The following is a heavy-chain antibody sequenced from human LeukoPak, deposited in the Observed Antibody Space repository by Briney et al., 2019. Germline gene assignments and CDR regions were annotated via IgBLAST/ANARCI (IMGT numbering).Heavy chain of an antibody. CDR1: GFTFNDYN. D-gene: IGHD3-9*01. V-gene: IGHV3-11*01. Sequence: GGSLRRSCAASGFTFNDYNMNWVRQAPGKGLEWVSYITDSGNTIHYADSVKGRFTISRDNAKNSLYLQMNSLRAEDTAVYYCARSIGLTGGGVDVWGQGTTVTVSS. J-gene: IGHJ6*02. CDR3: ARSIGLTGGGVDV. CDR2: ITDSGNTI.